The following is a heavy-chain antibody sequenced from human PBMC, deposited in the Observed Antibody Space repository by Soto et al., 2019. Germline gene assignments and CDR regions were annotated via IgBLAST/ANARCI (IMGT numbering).Heavy chain of an antibody. D-gene: IGHD1-7*01. CDR2: IIPIFGTA. Sequence: QVQLVQSGAEVKKPGSSVKVSCKASGGTFSSYAISWVRQAPGQGLEWMGGIIPIFGTANYAQKCQGRVTITADESTSTAYMELSSLRSEDTAVYYCARISSGGTTSYYYYGMDVWGQGTTVTVSS. CDR3: ARISSGGTTSYYYYGMDV. CDR1: GGTFSSYA. J-gene: IGHJ6*02. V-gene: IGHV1-69*01.